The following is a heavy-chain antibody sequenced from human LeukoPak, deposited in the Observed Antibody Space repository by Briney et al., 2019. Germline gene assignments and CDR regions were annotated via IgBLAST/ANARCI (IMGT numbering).Heavy chain of an antibody. CDR1: GFAFSYYS. J-gene: IGHJ3*01. V-gene: IGHV3-48*02. CDR2: SNTNGTI. Sequence: GGSLRLSCAASGFAFSYYSMNWVRQAPGKGLEWISYSNTNGTISYADPVNGGFTISRENAENSLYLQMNSLRDDDTAVYFCVRGRDYAFDFWGQGTMVTVSS. CDR3: VRGRDYAFDF.